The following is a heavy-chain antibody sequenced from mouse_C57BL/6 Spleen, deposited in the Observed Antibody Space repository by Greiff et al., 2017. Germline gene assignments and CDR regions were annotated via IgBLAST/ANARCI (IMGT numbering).Heavy chain of an antibody. D-gene: IGHD4-1*01. CDR3: ARGTGEYYFDY. CDR1: GYAFSSYW. CDR2: IYPGDGDT. J-gene: IGHJ2*01. Sequence: QVQLQQSGAELVKPGASVKISCKASGYAFSSYWLNWVKQRPGKGLEWIGQIYPGDGDTNYNGKFKGKATLTADKSSSTAYMQLSSLTSEDSAVYFCARGTGEYYFDYWGQGTTLTVSS. V-gene: IGHV1-80*01.